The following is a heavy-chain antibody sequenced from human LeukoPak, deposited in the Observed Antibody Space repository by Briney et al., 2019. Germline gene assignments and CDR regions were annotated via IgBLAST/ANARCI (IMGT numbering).Heavy chain of an antibody. CDR1: GFTFSTYS. CDR2: ITSTSSTI. D-gene: IGHD3-16*01. V-gene: IGHV3-48*04. CDR3: AKEWGKGEYYMDV. J-gene: IGHJ6*03. Sequence: QAGGSLRLSCAASGFTFSTYSMNWVRQAPGKGLEWVSYITSTSSTIYYADSVKGRFTISRDNAKNTLYLQMNSLRAEDTAVYYCAKEWGKGEYYMDVWGKGTTVTVPS.